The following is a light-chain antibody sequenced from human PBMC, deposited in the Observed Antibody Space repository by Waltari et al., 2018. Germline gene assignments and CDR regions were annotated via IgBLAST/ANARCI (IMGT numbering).Light chain of an antibody. Sequence: IQLTQSPSSLSASVGDRVTITCRASQGISSYLAWYQQKPGKAPKLLIYAASTLQSGVPSRFSGSGSGTDFTLTISSLQPEDFATYYCQQYKNWPWTFGLGTKVEIK. CDR2: AAS. J-gene: IGKJ1*01. V-gene: IGKV1-9*01. CDR3: QQYKNWPWT. CDR1: QGISSY.